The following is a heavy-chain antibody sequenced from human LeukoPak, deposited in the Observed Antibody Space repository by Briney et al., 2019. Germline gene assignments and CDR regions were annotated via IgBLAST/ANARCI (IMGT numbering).Heavy chain of an antibody. CDR2: IYYSGST. J-gene: IGHJ3*02. CDR1: GGSISSGDYY. CDR3: ARLPAPYSSSWSDI. V-gene: IGHV4-30-4*08. Sequence: SQTPSLTCTVSGGSISSGDYYWSWIRQPPGKGLEWIGYIYYSGSTYYNPSLKSRVTISVDTSKNQFSLKLSSVTAADTAVYYCARLPAPYSSSWSDIWGQGTMVTVSS. D-gene: IGHD6-13*01.